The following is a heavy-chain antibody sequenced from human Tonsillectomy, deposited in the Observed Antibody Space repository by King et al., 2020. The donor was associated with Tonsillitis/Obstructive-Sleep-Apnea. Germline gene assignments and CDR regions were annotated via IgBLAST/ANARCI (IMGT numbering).Heavy chain of an antibody. CDR1: GFTFSTYA. V-gene: IGHV3-23*04. D-gene: IGHD6-19*01. CDR2: ISDRGDNT. J-gene: IGHJ6*03. CDR3: AGGPAGADYYYMDV. Sequence: VQLVESGGGLVQPGGSLRLSCAASGFTFSTYAMSWVRQAPGKGLEWVSSISDRGDNTFNAGSVKGRFTMSRDNSKNTLYLQMKGLRAEDTALYYCAGGPAGADYYYMDVWGKGTTVTVSS.